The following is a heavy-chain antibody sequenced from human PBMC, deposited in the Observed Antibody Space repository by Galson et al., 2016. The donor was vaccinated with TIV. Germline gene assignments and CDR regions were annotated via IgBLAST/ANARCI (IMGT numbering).Heavy chain of an antibody. CDR1: GYTFINYA. CDR2: INAANGDT. CDR3: SRSDAISGYYYHFDY. D-gene: IGHD3-22*01. V-gene: IGHV1-3*01. J-gene: IGHJ4*02. Sequence: SLKVSCKASGYTFINYAIHWVRQAPGQRLEWMGWINAANGDTKSSQKFQGRVTTTRDTSANTAYMELSSLRSEDTAVYYCSRSDAISGYYYHFDYWGQGTLVTVSS.